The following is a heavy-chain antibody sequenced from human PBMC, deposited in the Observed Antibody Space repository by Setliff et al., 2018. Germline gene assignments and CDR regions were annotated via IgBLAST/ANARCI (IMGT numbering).Heavy chain of an antibody. Sequence: SETLSLTCAVYGGSFSGYYWSWIRQPPGKGLEWIGEINHSGSTNHNPSLKSRVTISVDTSKNQFSLKLSSVTAADTAVYYCARGEVVPAAMLGYYYYYGMDVWGQGTTVTVSS. V-gene: IGHV4-34*01. J-gene: IGHJ6*02. CDR3: ARGEVVPAAMLGYYYYYGMDV. CDR2: INHSGST. CDR1: GGSFSGYY. D-gene: IGHD2-2*01.